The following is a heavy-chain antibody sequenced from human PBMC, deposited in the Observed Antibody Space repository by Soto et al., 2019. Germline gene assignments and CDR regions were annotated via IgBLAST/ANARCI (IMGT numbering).Heavy chain of an antibody. CDR1: GFSLTTGVG. CDR2: LYWDDDK. J-gene: IGHJ4*02. V-gene: IGHV2-5*02. Sequence: ITLEASGPTLAKPTETLTLTCTFSGFSLTTGVGVGWVRQPPGKALEWLALLYWDDDKHYTPSLMSRLTITKDISKGQVVLTMTNMDPVDTATYYCATLTADFWGPGTLVTVSS. CDR3: ATLTADF.